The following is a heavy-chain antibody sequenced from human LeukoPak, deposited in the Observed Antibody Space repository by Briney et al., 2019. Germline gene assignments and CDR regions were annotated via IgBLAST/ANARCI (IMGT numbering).Heavy chain of an antibody. CDR3: ARDGELPHDGFDL. J-gene: IGHJ3*01. Sequence: ASVKVSCKASGYTFTNFGVSWLRQAPGQGLEWMGWISAYSGKTNYAQKFQGRVTLTTDTSVSTAYMELRSLRSDDTAIYYCARDGELPHDGFDLWGQGTMVTVSS. CDR2: ISAYSGKT. V-gene: IGHV1-18*01. D-gene: IGHD3-10*01. CDR1: GYTFTNFG.